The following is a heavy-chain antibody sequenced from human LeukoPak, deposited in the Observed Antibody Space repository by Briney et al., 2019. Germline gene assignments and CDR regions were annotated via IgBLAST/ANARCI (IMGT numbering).Heavy chain of an antibody. D-gene: IGHD6-6*01. J-gene: IGHJ4*02. CDR1: GFTFDDYG. CDR3: AKSTSSIAARPNDYFDY. Sequence: PGRSLRLSCAASGFTFDDYGMHWVRQAPGKGLEWVSGISWNSGSIGYADSVKGRFTISRDNAKNSLYLQMNSLRAEDMALYYCAKSTSSIAARPNDYFDYWGQGTLVTVSS. V-gene: IGHV3-9*03. CDR2: ISWNSGSI.